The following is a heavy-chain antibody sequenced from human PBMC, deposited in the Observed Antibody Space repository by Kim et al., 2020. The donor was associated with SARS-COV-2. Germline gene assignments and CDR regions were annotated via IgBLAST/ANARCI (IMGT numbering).Heavy chain of an antibody. D-gene: IGHD5-12*01. CDR1: GFTFSSYA. Sequence: GGSLRLSCAASGFTFSSYAMHWVRQAPGKGLEWVAVISYDGSNKYYADSVKGRFTISRDNSKNTLYLQMNSLRAEDTAVYYCARSSGYGGKTHRGFDYWGQGTLVTVSS. J-gene: IGHJ4*02. CDR2: ISYDGSNK. V-gene: IGHV3-30-3*01. CDR3: ARSSGYGGKTHRGFDY.